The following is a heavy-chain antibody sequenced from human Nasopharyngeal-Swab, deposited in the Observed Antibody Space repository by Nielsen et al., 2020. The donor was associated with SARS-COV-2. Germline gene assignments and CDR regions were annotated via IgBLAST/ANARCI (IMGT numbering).Heavy chain of an antibody. J-gene: IGHJ4*02. D-gene: IGHD3-22*01. V-gene: IGHV3-23*01. CDR2: ISGSGGST. Sequence: GGSLRLSCAASGFTFSSYAMSWVRQAPGKGLEWVSVISGSGGSTYYADSVKGRFTLSRDNSKNTRYLQMNSLRAEDTAVYYCARYDDYYDSSGYAYWGQGTLVTVSS. CDR1: GFTFSSYA. CDR3: ARYDDYYDSSGYAY.